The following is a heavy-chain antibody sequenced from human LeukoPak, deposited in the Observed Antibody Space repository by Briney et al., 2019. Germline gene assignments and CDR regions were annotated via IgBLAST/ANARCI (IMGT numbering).Heavy chain of an antibody. V-gene: IGHV3-66*01. D-gene: IGHD3-9*01. CDR2: IYAGGST. CDR3: ATDIRSSPLGF. CDR1: GFRVTNDY. Sequence: TGGSLRLSCAVSGFRVTNDYMNWVRQAPGKGLEWVSIIYAGGSTYYADSVKGRFTISRDSSNNTLFHQMSNLRADDSGLYYCATDIRSSPLGFWGHGTLVTVSS. J-gene: IGHJ4*01.